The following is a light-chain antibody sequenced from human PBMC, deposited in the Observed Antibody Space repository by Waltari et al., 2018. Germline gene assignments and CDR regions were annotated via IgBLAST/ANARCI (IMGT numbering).Light chain of an antibody. J-gene: IGLJ1*01. V-gene: IGLV2-8*01. CDR1: SRDVGAYDP. CDR2: EVN. Sequence: QSALPPPPSPSGPPGQSVPLPPPATSRDVGAYDPASWYQQRPGKAPKVLIYEVNKRPSGVPHRFSGSKSGATASLTVSWLQAEDEADYYCASYAGGDTPYVFGTGTTVTV. CDR3: ASYAGGDTPYV.